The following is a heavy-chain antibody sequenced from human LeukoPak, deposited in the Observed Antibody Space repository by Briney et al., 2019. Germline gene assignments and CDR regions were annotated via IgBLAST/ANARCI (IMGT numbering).Heavy chain of an antibody. Sequence: PGGSLRLSCAASGFTFSRYSMNWVRQAPGKGLEWVSSISISSNYIYYTESVKGRFTISRDNAKKSLYLQMNSLRAEDTAVYYCARDRAYYFDYWGQGTLVTVSS. V-gene: IGHV3-21*01. D-gene: IGHD3-10*01. CDR2: ISISSNYI. J-gene: IGHJ4*02. CDR3: ARDRAYYFDY. CDR1: GFTFSRYS.